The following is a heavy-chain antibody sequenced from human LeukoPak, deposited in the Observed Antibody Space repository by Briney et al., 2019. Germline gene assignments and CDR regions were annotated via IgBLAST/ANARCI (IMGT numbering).Heavy chain of an antibody. J-gene: IGHJ4*02. CDR2: ISYDGSNK. CDR3: ARETAVAGTISLDS. D-gene: IGHD6-19*01. V-gene: IGHV3-30*04. Sequence: GGSLRLSCAASGFTFSSYAMHWVRQAPGKGLEWVAVISYDGSNKYYADSVKGRFTISRDNSKNTLYLQMNSLRAEDTAVYYCARETAVAGTISLDSWGQGTLVTVSS. CDR1: GFTFSSYA.